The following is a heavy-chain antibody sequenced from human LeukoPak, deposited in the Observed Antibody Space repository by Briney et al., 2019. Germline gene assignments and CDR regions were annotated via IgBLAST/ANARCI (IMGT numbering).Heavy chain of an antibody. CDR3: ARDPSTLGHCSGGNCYRYNWFDP. V-gene: IGHV1-69*06. CDR2: IVPIFASV. Sequence: SVKVSCKASGGTFSTFAINWVRQAPGQGLEWIGRIVPIFASVNYTQHLQGRVRITADRSTGTAYMELRSLRSDDTAVYYCARDPSTLGHCSGGNCYRYNWFDPWGQGTLVTVSS. CDR1: GGTFSTFA. D-gene: IGHD2-15*01. J-gene: IGHJ5*02.